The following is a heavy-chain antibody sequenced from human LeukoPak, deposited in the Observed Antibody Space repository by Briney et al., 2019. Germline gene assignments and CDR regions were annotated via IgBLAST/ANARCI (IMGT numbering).Heavy chain of an antibody. V-gene: IGHV3-21*01. CDR1: GFTFSSYS. Sequence: GGSLRLSCAASGFTFSSYSMNWVRQAPGKGLEWVSSISSSSSYIYYADSVKGRFTTSRDNAKNSLYLQMNSLRAEDTAVYYCAIDGNYYDSSGYYDYWGQGTLVTVSS. CDR2: ISSSSSYI. CDR3: AIDGNYYDSSGYYDY. J-gene: IGHJ4*02. D-gene: IGHD3-22*01.